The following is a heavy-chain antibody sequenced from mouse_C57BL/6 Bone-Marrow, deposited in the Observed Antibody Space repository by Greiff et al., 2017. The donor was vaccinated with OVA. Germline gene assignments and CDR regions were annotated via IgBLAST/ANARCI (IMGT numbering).Heavy chain of an antibody. V-gene: IGHV6-3*01. Sequence: EVKLQESGGGLVQPGGSMKLSCVASGFTFSNYWMNWVRQSPEKGLEWVAQIRSKSDNYATHYAESVKGRFTISKDDSKSSVYLRMINLSAGDTGSYYCTDDYDEDFAYWGQGTLVTVSA. J-gene: IGHJ3*01. CDR2: IRSKSDNYAT. CDR1: GFTFSNYW. CDR3: TDDYDEDFAY. D-gene: IGHD2-4*01.